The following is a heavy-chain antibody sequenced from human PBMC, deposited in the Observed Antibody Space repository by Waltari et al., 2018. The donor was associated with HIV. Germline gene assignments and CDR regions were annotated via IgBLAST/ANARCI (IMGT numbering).Heavy chain of an antibody. V-gene: IGHV5-51*03. CDR2: IFPFDSNT. Sequence: EVQLVQSGAEVRKSGESLKISCKASGYTFTNYWIAWVRQMSGEGLEWMGIIFPFDSNTRYNPSFEGQMTSSVDKSLATAYLEWNNLNASDAAIYYCARLFYYDTTGYINNAFDIWGQGTEVSVS. CDR1: GYTFTNYW. J-gene: IGHJ3*02. CDR3: ARLFYYDTTGYINNAFDI. D-gene: IGHD3-22*01.